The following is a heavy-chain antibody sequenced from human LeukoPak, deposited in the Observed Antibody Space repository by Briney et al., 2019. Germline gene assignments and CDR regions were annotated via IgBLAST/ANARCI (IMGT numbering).Heavy chain of an antibody. CDR2: ISHDGSKT. D-gene: IGHD3-10*01. CDR1: GFTFSSYG. CDR3: AKDAPSGGSGTTDY. V-gene: IGHV3-30*18. Sequence: GGSLRLSCAASGFTFSSYGIHWVRQAPGKGLAWVAVISHDGSKTYYADSVKGRFTISRDNSKNTLYLQMNSLRAEDTAVYYCAKDAPSGGSGTTDYWGQGTLVTVSS. J-gene: IGHJ4*02.